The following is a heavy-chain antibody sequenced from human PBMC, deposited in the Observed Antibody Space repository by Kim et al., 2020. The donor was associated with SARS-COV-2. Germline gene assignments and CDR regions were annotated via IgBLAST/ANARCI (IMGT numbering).Heavy chain of an antibody. CDR2: VSGSGDKT. Sequence: GGSLRLSCTVSGVAFSNYAMTWVRQVPEKGLEWVSAVSGSGDKTYYADSVKGRFTISRDNSTSTLYLQMNSLRAEDTAIYYCALKGSFGSGYGGQGTLVTVSS. CDR3: ALKGSFGSGY. D-gene: IGHD3-3*01. CDR1: GVAFSNYA. V-gene: IGHV3-23*01. J-gene: IGHJ4*02.